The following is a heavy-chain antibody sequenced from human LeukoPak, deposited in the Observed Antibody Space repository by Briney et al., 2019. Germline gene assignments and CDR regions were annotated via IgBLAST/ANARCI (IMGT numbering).Heavy chain of an antibody. Sequence: SVKVSCKASGGTFSSYAISWVRQAPGQGLEWMGGIIPIFGTANYAQKFQGRVTITTDESTSTAYMELSSLRSEDTAVYYCARDGEYSYGFREAFDIWGQGTMVTVSS. CDR3: ARDGEYSYGFREAFDI. CDR2: IIPIFGTA. D-gene: IGHD5-18*01. V-gene: IGHV1-69*05. J-gene: IGHJ3*02. CDR1: GGTFSSYA.